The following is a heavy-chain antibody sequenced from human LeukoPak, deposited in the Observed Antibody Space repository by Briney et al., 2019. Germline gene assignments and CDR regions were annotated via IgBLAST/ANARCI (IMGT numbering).Heavy chain of an antibody. D-gene: IGHD3-16*01. CDR3: ARVRARNRDGYTT. CDR2: IFHTGST. J-gene: IGHJ5*02. Sequence: SETLSLTCYVSNGSITTYYWTWVRQPPGKGLEWIGQIFHTGSTNYNPSLKSRLTISLDPSKNLFSLKLKSVSPADTAIYYCARVRARNRDGYTTWGLGTLVTVSS. V-gene: IGHV4-59*01. CDR1: NGSITTYY.